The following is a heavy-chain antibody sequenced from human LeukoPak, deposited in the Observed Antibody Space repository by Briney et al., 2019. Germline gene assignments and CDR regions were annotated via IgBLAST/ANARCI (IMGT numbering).Heavy chain of an antibody. D-gene: IGHD1-1*01. CDR2: IIPIFGTA. J-gene: IGHJ3*02. CDR3: ARGGLTGTPGSAFDI. V-gene: IGHV1-69*06. Sequence: ASVKVYCKASGGTFSSYAISWVRQAPGQGLGWMGGIIPIFGTANYAQKFQGRVTITADKSTSTAYMELSSLRSEDTAVYYCARGGLTGTPGSAFDIWGQGTMVTVSS. CDR1: GGTFSSYA.